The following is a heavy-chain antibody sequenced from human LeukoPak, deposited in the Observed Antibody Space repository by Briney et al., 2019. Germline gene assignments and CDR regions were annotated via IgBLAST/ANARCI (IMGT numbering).Heavy chain of an antibody. CDR3: ASGYYDSSGPKFDY. CDR2: IYYSGST. CDR1: GGSISSHY. V-gene: IGHV4-59*11. D-gene: IGHD3-22*01. Sequence: SETLSLTCTVSGGSISSHYWSWIRQPPGKGLEWIGYIYYSGSTNYHPSLKSRVTISVDTSKHQFSLKLSSVTAADTAVYYCASGYYDSSGPKFDYWGQGTLVTVSS. J-gene: IGHJ4*02.